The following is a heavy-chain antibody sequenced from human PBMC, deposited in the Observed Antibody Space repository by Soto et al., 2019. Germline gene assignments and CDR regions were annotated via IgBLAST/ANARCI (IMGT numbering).Heavy chain of an antibody. J-gene: IGHJ3*02. CDR2: INHSGSN. D-gene: IGHD3-9*01. CDR3: ARGGSNDWQVASDI. Sequence: SEMLCHTWGVSGGYCGAYYDNWIRQSPGKGLEWIGEINHSGSNNYSPSLKSRVTMSLDTSKNQFSLKLTSVTAADTAVYYCARGGSNDWQVASDIWRQGTMVTVSS. V-gene: IGHV4-34*01. CDR1: GGYCGAYY.